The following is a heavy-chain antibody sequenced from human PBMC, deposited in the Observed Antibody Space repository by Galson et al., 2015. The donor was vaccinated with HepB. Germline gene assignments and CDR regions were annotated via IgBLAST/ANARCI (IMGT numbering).Heavy chain of an antibody. D-gene: IGHD6-19*01. V-gene: IGHV5-51*03. J-gene: IGHJ5*02. CDR1: GYSFTSYW. CDR2: IYPGDSDT. Sequence: QSGAEVKEPGESLKISCKASGYSFTSYWIGWVRQMPGKGLEWMGIIYPGDSDTRYSPSFQGQVTISADKSISTAYLQWSSLKASDTAMYYCARFLRGPMSAVAGSNWFDPWGQGTLVTVSS. CDR3: ARFLRGPMSAVAGSNWFDP.